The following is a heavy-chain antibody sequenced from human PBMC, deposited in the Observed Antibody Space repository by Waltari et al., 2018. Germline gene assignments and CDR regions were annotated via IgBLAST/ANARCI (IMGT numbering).Heavy chain of an antibody. V-gene: IGHV4-31*03. J-gene: IGHJ2*01. CDR3: ARDRLPDWYFDL. Sequence: QVQLQESGPGLVKPSQTLSLTCTVSGGSISSGGYYWSWIRQHPGKGLEWIGYIYYSGGTYYNPSLKSRVTVAVDTSKNQFSLKLSSVTAADTAVYYCARDRLPDWYFDLWGRGTLVTVSS. CDR1: GGSISSGGYY. D-gene: IGHD4-17*01. CDR2: IYYSGGT.